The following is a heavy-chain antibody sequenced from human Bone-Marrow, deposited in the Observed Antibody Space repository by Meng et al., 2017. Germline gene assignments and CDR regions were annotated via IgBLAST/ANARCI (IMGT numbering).Heavy chain of an antibody. V-gene: IGHV3-74*01. CDR3: ARGRGDGYNSYGFNAFDM. CDR2: INGDGGST. Sequence: GGSLRPSCAAFGFTFSSYWMHWARQAPGKGRMWVSRINGDGGSTSYADSVKCRFTISRDNAKNTLYLRMNSLRDEDTAVYYCARGRGDGYNSYGFNAFDMWGQGTMVTVSS. D-gene: IGHD5-24*01. J-gene: IGHJ3*02. CDR1: GFTFSSYW.